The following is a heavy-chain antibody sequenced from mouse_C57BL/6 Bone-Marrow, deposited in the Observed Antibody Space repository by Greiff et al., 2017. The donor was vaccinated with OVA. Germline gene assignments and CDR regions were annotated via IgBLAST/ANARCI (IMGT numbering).Heavy chain of an antibody. CDR1: GYAFSNSW. CDR3: AGRVLRPYWYFDV. Sequence: QVQLQQSGPELVKPGASVKISCKASGYAFSNSWMNWVKQRPGKGLEWIGRIYPGDGDTNYNGKFKGKATLTADKSSNTAYMQLSSLTSEDSAVYFCAGRVLRPYWYFDVWGTGTTVTVSS. J-gene: IGHJ1*03. V-gene: IGHV1-82*01. CDR2: IYPGDGDT. D-gene: IGHD1-2*01.